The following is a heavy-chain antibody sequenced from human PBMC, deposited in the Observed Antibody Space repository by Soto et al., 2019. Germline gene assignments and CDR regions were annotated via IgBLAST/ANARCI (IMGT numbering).Heavy chain of an antibody. J-gene: IGHJ4*02. CDR3: AREIVLMVCQD. CDR2: IWYDGSNK. Sequence: QVQLVESGGGVVQPGRSLRLSCAASGFTFSSYGMHWVRQAPGKGLEWVAVIWYDGSNKYYADSVKGRFTISRDNSKNTLYLQMNILRAEDTAVYYCAREIVLMVCQDWGQGTLVTVSS. D-gene: IGHD2-8*01. CDR1: GFTFSSYG. V-gene: IGHV3-33*01.